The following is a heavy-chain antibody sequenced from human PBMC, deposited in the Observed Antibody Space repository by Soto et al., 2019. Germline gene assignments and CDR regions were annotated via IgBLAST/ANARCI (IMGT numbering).Heavy chain of an antibody. J-gene: IGHJ5*02. CDR2: IWYDASSQ. CDR3: ARDIAVRRIDQ. Sequence: QVQLVESGGGVVQPGRSLRLSCAASNGMHWVRQVPGKGLEWVAMIWYDASSQFYSDSVKGRFTIPRDNSKNILYLQMHSLRAEDTALYYCARDIAVRRIDQWGQGTLVTVSS. V-gene: IGHV3-33*01. D-gene: IGHD6-6*01. CDR1: NG.